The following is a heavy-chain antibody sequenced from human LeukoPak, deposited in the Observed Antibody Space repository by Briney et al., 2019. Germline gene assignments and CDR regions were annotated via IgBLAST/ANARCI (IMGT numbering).Heavy chain of an antibody. CDR1: GFTFATYA. CDR3: AKDRELLFAHCWFDL. Sequence: PGGSLRLSCAASGFTFATYAMSWDRQAPGKGLEWVGGISISSVDSYYADSVKGRFSISRDDSRNTLYLQMNRLRDEDTAIYYCAKDRELLFAHCWFDLWGQGTLVTVSS. CDR2: ISISSVDS. V-gene: IGHV3-23*01. D-gene: IGHD3-10*01. J-gene: IGHJ5*02.